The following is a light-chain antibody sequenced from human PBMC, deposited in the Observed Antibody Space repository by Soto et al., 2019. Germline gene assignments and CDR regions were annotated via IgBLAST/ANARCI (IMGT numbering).Light chain of an antibody. J-gene: IGLJ2*01. CDR3: QSYDSSLSGSV. Sequence: QSVLPQPPSVSGAPGQRGTMSCTGSSSNIGAGYDVHWYQQLPGTAPKLLIYGNSNRPSGVPDRFSGSKSGTSASLAITGLQAEDEADYYCQSYDSSLSGSVFGGGTKLTVL. CDR1: SSNIGAGYD. V-gene: IGLV1-40*01. CDR2: GNS.